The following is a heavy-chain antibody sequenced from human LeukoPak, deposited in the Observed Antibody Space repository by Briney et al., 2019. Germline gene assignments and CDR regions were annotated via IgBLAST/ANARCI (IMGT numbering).Heavy chain of an antibody. D-gene: IGHD3-9*01. Sequence: GGSLRLSCAASGFTVSSNYMNWVRQAPGKGLEWVSVIYSGGSTYYADSVKGRFTISRDNAKNSLYLQMNSLRAEDTAVYYCARDGYDILTGYQYYFDYWGQGTLVTVSS. V-gene: IGHV3-53*01. CDR3: ARDGYDILTGYQYYFDY. CDR2: IYSGGST. CDR1: GFTVSSNY. J-gene: IGHJ4*02.